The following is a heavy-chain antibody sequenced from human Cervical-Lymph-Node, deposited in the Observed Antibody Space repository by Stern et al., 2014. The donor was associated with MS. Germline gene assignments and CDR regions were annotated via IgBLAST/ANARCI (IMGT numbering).Heavy chain of an antibody. V-gene: IGHV3-21*01. CDR1: GFIFSTYN. Sequence: EVQLVESGGGLVKPGGSLRLSCAASGFIFSTYNMNWVRQAPGKGLEWVSSIISDSSFIYYADSVKSRFTISRDNAKNSLYLQMNSLRAEDTAIYYCATTVPSYSRDPFDSWGQGTLVTVSS. D-gene: IGHD4-11*01. J-gene: IGHJ4*02. CDR2: IISDSSFI. CDR3: ATTVPSYSRDPFDS.